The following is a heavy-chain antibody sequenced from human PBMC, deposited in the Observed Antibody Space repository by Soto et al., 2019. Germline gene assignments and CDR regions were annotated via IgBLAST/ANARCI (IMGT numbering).Heavy chain of an antibody. CDR2: ISAYNGNT. CDR3: ARECGGDCYRYFDY. CDR1: GYTFTSYG. D-gene: IGHD2-21*02. V-gene: IGHV1-18*01. J-gene: IGHJ4*02. Sequence: ASVKVSCKASGYTFTSYGISWVRQAPGQGLEWMGWISAYNGNTNYAQKLQGRVTMTTDTSTSTAYMDLRSLRSDDTAVYYCARECGGDCYRYFDYWGQGTLVTVSS.